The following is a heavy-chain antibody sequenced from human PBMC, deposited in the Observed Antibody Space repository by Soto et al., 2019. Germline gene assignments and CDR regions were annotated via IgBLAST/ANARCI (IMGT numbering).Heavy chain of an antibody. V-gene: IGHV4-4*07. CDR1: GGSISSYY. CDR3: AGTYYYDSSGYYRKNDAFDI. J-gene: IGHJ3*02. Sequence: QVQLQESGPGLVKPSETLSLTCTVSGGSISSYYWSWIRQPAGKGLEWIGRIYTSGSTNYNPSLKSRVTMSVDTSKNQFSLKLSSVTAADTAVYYCAGTYYYDSSGYYRKNDAFDIWGQGTMVTVSS. CDR2: IYTSGST. D-gene: IGHD3-22*01.